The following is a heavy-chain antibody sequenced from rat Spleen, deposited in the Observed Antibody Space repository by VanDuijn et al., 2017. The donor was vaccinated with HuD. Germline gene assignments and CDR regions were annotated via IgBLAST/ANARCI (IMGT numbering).Heavy chain of an antibody. V-gene: IGHV5-25*01. CDR2: ISPSGGST. Sequence: EVQLVESGGGLVQPGRSMKLSCAASGLSFSNYDMAWVRQAPTKGLEWVASISPSGGSTYYRDSVKGRFTVSRDNAKSTLYLQMDSLRSEDTATYYCTRDLNNKPSGDWGQGVMVTVSS. CDR3: TRDLNNKPSGD. J-gene: IGHJ2*01. CDR1: GLSFSNYD. D-gene: IGHD1-10*01.